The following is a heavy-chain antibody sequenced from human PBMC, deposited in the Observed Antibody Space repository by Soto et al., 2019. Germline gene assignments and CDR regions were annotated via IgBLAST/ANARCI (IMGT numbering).Heavy chain of an antibody. J-gene: IGHJ6*02. D-gene: IGHD3-10*01. V-gene: IGHV4-30-2*01. CDR1: GGSISSGGYS. Sequence: SETLSLTCAVSGGSISSGGYSWSWIRQPPGKGLEWIGYIYHSGSTYYNPSLKSRVTISVDRSKNQFSLKLSSVTAADTAVYYCARGSPTLSYYYGSGSYYNRPHYYYYYGMDVWGQGTTVTVSS. CDR3: ARGSPTLSYYYGSGSYYNRPHYYYYYGMDV. CDR2: IYHSGST.